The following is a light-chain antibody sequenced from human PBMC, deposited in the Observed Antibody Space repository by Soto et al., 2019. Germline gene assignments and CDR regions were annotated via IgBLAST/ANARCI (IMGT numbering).Light chain of an antibody. V-gene: IGKV3-20*01. CDR3: QQYTDSHLT. Sequence: EIVLTQSPGTLSLSPGERATLSCSASESVSSYYIAWYQHKPGQAPRLLIYGPSTRATGIPDRFSASGSGTDFTLSIRRLEPEDSALYYCQQYTDSHLTFGQGTKVEIK. CDR1: ESVSSYY. J-gene: IGKJ1*01. CDR2: GPS.